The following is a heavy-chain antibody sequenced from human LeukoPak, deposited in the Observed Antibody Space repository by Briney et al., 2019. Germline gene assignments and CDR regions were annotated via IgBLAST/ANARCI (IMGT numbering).Heavy chain of an antibody. D-gene: IGHD6-13*01. CDR1: GYTFTTYY. J-gene: IGHJ5*02. CDR2: INPNSGGT. CDR3: ARGIAAGEWFDP. Sequence: ASVKVSCKASGYTFTTYYMHWVRQAPGQGLEWMGWINPNSGGTNYAQKFQGRVTMTRDTSISTAYMELSRLRSDDTAVYYCARGIAAGEWFDPWGQGTLVTVSS. V-gene: IGHV1-2*02.